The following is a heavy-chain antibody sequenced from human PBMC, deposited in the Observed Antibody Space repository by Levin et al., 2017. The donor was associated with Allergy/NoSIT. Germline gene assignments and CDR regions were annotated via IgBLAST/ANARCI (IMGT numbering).Heavy chain of an antibody. Sequence: GSLRLSCTVSGGSISSYYWSWIRQPPGKGLEWIGYIYYSGSTNYNPSLKSRVTISVDTSKNQFSLKLSSVTAADTAVYYCARDGGSGWIDYWGQGTLVTVSS. CDR1: GGSISSYY. J-gene: IGHJ4*02. V-gene: IGHV4-59*01. D-gene: IGHD6-19*01. CDR3: ARDGGSGWIDY. CDR2: IYYSGST.